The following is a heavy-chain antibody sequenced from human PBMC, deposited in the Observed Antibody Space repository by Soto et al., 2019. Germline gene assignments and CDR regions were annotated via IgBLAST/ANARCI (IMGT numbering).Heavy chain of an antibody. D-gene: IGHD6-6*01. CDR3: AREEYSSSEYWFDP. J-gene: IGHJ5*02. CDR2: ISAYNGNT. Sequence: QVQLVQSGAEVKKPGASVKVSCKASGYTFTSYGISWVRQAPGQGLEWMGWISAYNGNTNYAQKLQGRVTMTTDTYTSTAYIERRSLRSADTAVYYCAREEYSSSEYWFDPWGQGTLVTVSS. CDR1: GYTFTSYG. V-gene: IGHV1-18*01.